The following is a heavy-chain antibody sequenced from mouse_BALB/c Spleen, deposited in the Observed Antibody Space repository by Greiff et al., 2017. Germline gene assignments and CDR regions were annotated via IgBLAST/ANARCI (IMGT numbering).Heavy chain of an antibody. V-gene: IGHV3-8*02. D-gene: IGHD1-1*01. J-gene: IGHJ3*01. CDR3: ARCPYGSSPWFAY. CDR2: ISYSGST. CDR1: GDSITSGY. Sequence: LQQSGPSLVKPSQTLSLTCSVTGDSITSGYWNWIRKFPGNKLEYMGYISYSGSTYYNPSLKSRISITRDTSKNQYYLQLNSVTTEDTATYYCARCPYGSSPWFAYWGQGTLVTVSA.